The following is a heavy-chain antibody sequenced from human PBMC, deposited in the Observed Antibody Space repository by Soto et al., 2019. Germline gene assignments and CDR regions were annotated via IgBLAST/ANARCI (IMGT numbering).Heavy chain of an antibody. CDR3: ARAFLNITMVRGWGMDV. CDR1: GYTFTGYY. J-gene: IGHJ6*02. V-gene: IGHV1-2*04. CDR2: INPNSGGT. D-gene: IGHD3-10*01. Sequence: ASVKVSCKASGYTFTGYYMHWVRQAPGQGFEWMGWINPNSGGTNYAHKFQGWVTMTRDTSISTAYMELSRLRSDDTAVYYCARAFLNITMVRGWGMDVWGQGTTVTVSS.